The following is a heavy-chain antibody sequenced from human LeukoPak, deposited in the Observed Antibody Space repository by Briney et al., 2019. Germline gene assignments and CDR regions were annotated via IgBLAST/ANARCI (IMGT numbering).Heavy chain of an antibody. CDR1: GVTVSSNY. Sequence: PGGSLRLSCAAPGVTVSSNYISCVRQAPGMGLEWASVIYSAGTTYYADSVKGRFTISRDNSKNTLYLQMNSLRVEDTAVYYCASQSTPVLPFDIWGQRTMVTVSS. J-gene: IGHJ3*02. CDR2: IYSAGTT. CDR3: ASQSTPVLPFDI. V-gene: IGHV3-66*04.